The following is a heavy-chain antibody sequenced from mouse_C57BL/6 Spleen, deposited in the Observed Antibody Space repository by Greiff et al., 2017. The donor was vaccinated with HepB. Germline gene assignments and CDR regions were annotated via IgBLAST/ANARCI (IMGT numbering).Heavy chain of an antibody. Sequence: QVQLKESGAELAKPGASVKLSCKASGYTFPSYWMHLVKQRPGQGLEWIGYINPSSGYTKYNQKFKDKATLTADKSSSTAYMQLSSLTYEDAAVYDCARGPYYYGMDYWGQGTSVTVSS. V-gene: IGHV1-7*01. CDR2: INPSSGYT. CDR3: ARGPYYYGMDY. J-gene: IGHJ4*01. CDR1: GYTFPSYW.